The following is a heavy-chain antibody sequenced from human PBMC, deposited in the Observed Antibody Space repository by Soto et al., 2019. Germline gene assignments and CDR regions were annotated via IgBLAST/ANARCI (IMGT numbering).Heavy chain of an antibody. V-gene: IGHV3-23*01. Sequence: QPGGSLRLSCAASGFTFSSYAMSWVRQAPGKGLEWVSAISGSGGSTYYADSVKGRFTISRDNSKNTLYLQMNSLRAEDTAVYYCAKGRYDFWSGYYTTPFDYWGQGTLVTVSS. CDR3: AKGRYDFWSGYYTTPFDY. D-gene: IGHD3-3*01. J-gene: IGHJ4*02. CDR1: GFTFSSYA. CDR2: ISGSGGST.